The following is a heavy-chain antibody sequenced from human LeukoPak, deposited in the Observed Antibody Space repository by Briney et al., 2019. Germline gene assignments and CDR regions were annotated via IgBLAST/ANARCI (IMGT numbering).Heavy chain of an antibody. V-gene: IGHV3-66*04. CDR3: ARQGYCSTGGCSGYFQH. CDR2: IYSGTNT. D-gene: IGHD2-15*01. Sequence: PGGSLRLSCAASGFFVSSNYLSWVRQAPGKGLEWVSVIYSGTNTYYAGTVKGRFTISRDNSKNTLYLQMNSLTAEDTAVYYCARQGYCSTGGCSGYFQHWGQGTLGTVSS. J-gene: IGHJ1*01. CDR1: GFFVSSNY.